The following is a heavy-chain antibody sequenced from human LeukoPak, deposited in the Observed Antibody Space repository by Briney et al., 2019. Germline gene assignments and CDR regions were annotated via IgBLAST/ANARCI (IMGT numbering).Heavy chain of an antibody. D-gene: IGHD6-6*01. Sequence: GGSLRLSCAASGFTFSNYAMSWVRQAPGKGLEWVSPISGSGGSTYYADSVKGRFTISRDNSKSTLYLQMNDLRAEDTAVYYCAKGSTSSSSSDVDYWGQGTLVTVSS. CDR3: AKGSTSSSSSDVDY. CDR2: ISGSGGST. J-gene: IGHJ4*02. V-gene: IGHV3-23*01. CDR1: GFTFSNYA.